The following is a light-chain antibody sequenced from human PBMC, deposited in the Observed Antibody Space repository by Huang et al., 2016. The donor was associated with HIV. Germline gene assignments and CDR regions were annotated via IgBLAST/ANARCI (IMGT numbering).Light chain of an antibody. J-gene: IGKJ1*01. CDR3: QQYGSSPGT. CDR2: DAS. Sequence: EIVLTQSPGTLSLSPGERATLSCRASERVSSSYLAWYQQKPGQAPRLRRYDASSWATGLQDRVSGSGSGTDFTLTISRLEPEDFAVYYCQQYGSSPGTFGQGTKVEI. V-gene: IGKV3-20*01. CDR1: ERVSSSY.